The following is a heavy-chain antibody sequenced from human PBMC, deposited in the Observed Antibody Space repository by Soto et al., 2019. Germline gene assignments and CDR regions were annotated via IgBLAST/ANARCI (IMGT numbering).Heavy chain of an antibody. V-gene: IGHV1-46*01. CDR1: GYTFTSYY. D-gene: IGHD1-26*01. Sequence: QVQLVQSGAEVKKPGASVRVSCKASGYTFTSYYVHWVRQAPGQGLEWMGIFNPGGGGTSNAQKFQGRVTVTRDTSTNTVYMDLSSLRSEDTAVYYCARSPSDGGMDVWGQVTTVTVSS. CDR2: FNPGGGGT. CDR3: ARSPSDGGMDV. J-gene: IGHJ6*02.